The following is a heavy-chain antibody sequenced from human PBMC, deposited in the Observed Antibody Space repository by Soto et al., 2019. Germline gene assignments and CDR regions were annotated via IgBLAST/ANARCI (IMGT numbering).Heavy chain of an antibody. Sequence: SETLSLTCSIYSGAFSGYYWSWIRQPPGKGLEWIGEISQSGNTNYSPSLKSRVSISIDTSKKQFSLNLASVSAADTAVYYCARAPKVSGSSQTRPDFWGQGTLVTVSS. CDR3: ARAPKVSGSSQTRPDF. J-gene: IGHJ4*02. V-gene: IGHV4-34*01. D-gene: IGHD6-6*01. CDR1: SGAFSGYY. CDR2: ISQSGNT.